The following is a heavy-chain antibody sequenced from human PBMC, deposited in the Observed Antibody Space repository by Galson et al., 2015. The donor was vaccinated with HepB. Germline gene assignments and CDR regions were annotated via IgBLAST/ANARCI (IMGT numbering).Heavy chain of an antibody. J-gene: IGHJ4*02. D-gene: IGHD5-24*01. V-gene: IGHV3-30-3*01. CDR2: ISYDGSNK. CDR3: ARDKGLSGDGYNGEVFDY. CDR1: GFTFSSYA. Sequence: SLRLSCAASGFTFSSYAMHWVRQAPGKGLEWVAVISYDGSNKYYADSVKGRFTISRDNSKNTLYLQMNSLRAEDTAVYYCARDKGLSGDGYNGEVFDYWGQGTLVTVSS.